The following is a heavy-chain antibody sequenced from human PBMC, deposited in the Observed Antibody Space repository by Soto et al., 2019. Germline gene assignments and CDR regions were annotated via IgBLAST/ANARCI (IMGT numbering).Heavy chain of an antibody. D-gene: IGHD6-13*01. V-gene: IGHV3-48*02. CDR1: GFTFSSYS. CDR3: PRDPYPSSWRLDDFDN. Sequence: GGSLRLSCTASGFTFSSYSMNWVRQAPGNGLEWVSYISSSSTTINYADSVRGRFTISRDNAKNSLYLQMKSVRDVTPAVYYCPRDPYPSSWRLDDFDNWGPGAMVTVSS. J-gene: IGHJ3*02. CDR2: ISSSSTTI.